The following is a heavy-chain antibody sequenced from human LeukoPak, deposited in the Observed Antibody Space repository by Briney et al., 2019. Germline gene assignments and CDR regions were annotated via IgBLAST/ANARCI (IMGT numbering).Heavy chain of an antibody. CDR3: ATPRDVEMATIPPFDY. J-gene: IGHJ4*02. D-gene: IGHD5-24*01. CDR2: IYYSGST. CDR1: GGSISSSSYY. V-gene: IGHV4-39*07. Sequence: PSETLSLTCTVSGGSISSSSYYWGWIRQPPGKGLEWIGSIYYSGSTYYNPSLKSRVTISVDTSKNQFSLKLSSVTAADTAVYYCATPRDVEMATIPPFDYWGQGTLVTVSS.